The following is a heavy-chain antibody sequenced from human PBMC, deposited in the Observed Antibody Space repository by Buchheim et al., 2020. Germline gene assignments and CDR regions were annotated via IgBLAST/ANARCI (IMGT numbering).Heavy chain of an antibody. Sequence: VQVVESGGGVVQPGRSLRLSCAASGFTFSSYPMHWVRQAPGKGLEWVAVISYDGSNKYYADSVKGRFTISRDNSKNTLYLQMNSLRAEDTAVYYCARGGYGDYIAEYFQHWGQGTL. CDR2: ISYDGSNK. V-gene: IGHV3-30-3*01. CDR3: ARGGYGDYIAEYFQH. CDR1: GFTFSSYP. D-gene: IGHD4-17*01. J-gene: IGHJ1*01.